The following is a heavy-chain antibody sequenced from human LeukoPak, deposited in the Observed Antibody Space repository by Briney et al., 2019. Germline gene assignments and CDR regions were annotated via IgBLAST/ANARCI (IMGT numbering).Heavy chain of an antibody. Sequence: GGSLRLSCAASGFSFSSYAMSWVRQAPGKGLEWVSAIGGSGGDTYYADSVKGRFTISRDNSKNTLFLQMSTLRAEDTAVYYCAKMTTVTTTFDYWGQGTLVTVSS. V-gene: IGHV3-23*01. CDR1: GFSFSSYA. J-gene: IGHJ4*02. D-gene: IGHD4-17*01. CDR3: AKMTTVTTTFDY. CDR2: IGGSGGDT.